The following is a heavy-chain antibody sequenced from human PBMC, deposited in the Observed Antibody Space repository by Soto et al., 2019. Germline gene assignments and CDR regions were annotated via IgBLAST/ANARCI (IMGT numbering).Heavy chain of an antibody. D-gene: IGHD5-18*01. CDR2: ISYGGSNK. CDR1: GFTFSSYA. V-gene: IGHV3-30-3*01. CDR3: AREGIYSYAFDY. J-gene: IGHJ4*02. Sequence: GGSLRLFCAASGFTFSSYAMHWVRQAPGKGLEWVAVISYGGSNKYYADSVKGRFTISRDNSKNTLYLQMNSLRAEDTAVYYCAREGIYSYAFDYWGQGTLVTVSS.